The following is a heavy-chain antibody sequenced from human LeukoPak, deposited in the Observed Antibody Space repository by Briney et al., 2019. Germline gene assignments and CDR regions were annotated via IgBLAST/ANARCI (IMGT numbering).Heavy chain of an antibody. J-gene: IGHJ4*02. CDR3: APIESAPARTDY. Sequence: PGESLKISCAASGFTFSSYSMNWVRQAPGKGLEWVSSISSSSTYIYYADSVKGRFTISRDNAKNSLYLQMNSLRVEDTALYYCAPIESAPARTDYWGQGTLVAVSS. V-gene: IGHV3-21*01. CDR2: ISSSSTYI. D-gene: IGHD6-13*01. CDR1: GFTFSSYS.